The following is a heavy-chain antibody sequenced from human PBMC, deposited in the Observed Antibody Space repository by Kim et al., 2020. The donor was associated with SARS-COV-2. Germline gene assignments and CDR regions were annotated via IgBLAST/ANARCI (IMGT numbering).Heavy chain of an antibody. Sequence: ASVKVSCKASGYTFTSYYMHWVRQAPGQGLEWMGIINPSGGNTSYAQKFQGRVTMTRDTSTSTVYMELSSLRSEDTAVYYCARIERNYDFWSGYQQTYYYGMDVWGQGTTVTVSS. CDR2: INPSGGNT. V-gene: IGHV1-46*01. D-gene: IGHD3-3*01. J-gene: IGHJ6*02. CDR3: ARIERNYDFWSGYQQTYYYGMDV. CDR1: GYTFTSYY.